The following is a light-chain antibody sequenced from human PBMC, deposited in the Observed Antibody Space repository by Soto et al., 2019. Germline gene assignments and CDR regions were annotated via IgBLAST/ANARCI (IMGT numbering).Light chain of an antibody. J-gene: IGLJ3*02. CDR1: SSNIGNNY. Sequence: QSVLTQPPSVSAAPGQKVTISCSGSSSNIGNNYVSWYQQVPGTAPKLLIYGNDKRPSGIPARFSASKSGTSATLGITGLRTGDEADYYCGAWDSSLSAGVFGGGTKLTVL. CDR3: GAWDSSLSAGV. V-gene: IGLV1-51*01. CDR2: GND.